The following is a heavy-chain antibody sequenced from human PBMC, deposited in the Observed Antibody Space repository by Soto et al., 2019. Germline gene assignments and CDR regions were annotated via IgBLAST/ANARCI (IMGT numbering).Heavy chain of an antibody. D-gene: IGHD3-3*01. V-gene: IGHV4-59*08. CDR1: GGSISSYY. CDR2: IYYSGST. Sequence: SETLSLTCTVSGGSISSYYWSWIRQPPGKGLEWIGYIYYSGSTNYNPSLKSRVTISVDTSKNQFSLKLSSVTAADTAVYYCARQKGRDDFGSGYLSFDIWGQGTMDTVSS. CDR3: ARQKGRDDFGSGYLSFDI. J-gene: IGHJ3*02.